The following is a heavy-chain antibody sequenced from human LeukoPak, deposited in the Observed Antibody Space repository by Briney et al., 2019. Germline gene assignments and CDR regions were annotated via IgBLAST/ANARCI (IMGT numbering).Heavy chain of an antibody. CDR2: IGSSGGST. D-gene: IGHD3-22*01. J-gene: IGHJ4*02. CDR1: GFTFRSHA. V-gene: IGHV3-23*01. Sequence: GGSLRLSCAASGFTFRSHAMSWVRQAPGKGLEWVSAIGSSGGSTYYADSVKGRFTISRDNAKNSLYLQMNSLRAEDAAVYYCARDPRSPYYYDSSGYYLFDYWGQGTLVTVSS. CDR3: ARDPRSPYYYDSSGYYLFDY.